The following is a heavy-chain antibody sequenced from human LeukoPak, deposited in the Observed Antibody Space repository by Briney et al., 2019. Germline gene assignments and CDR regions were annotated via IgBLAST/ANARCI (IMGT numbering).Heavy chain of an antibody. CDR3: ARDQDVGYSPGTYFDY. CDR1: GYTFTGYY. J-gene: IGHJ4*02. CDR2: INPNSGGT. D-gene: IGHD5-18*01. Sequence: ASVKVSCKASGYTFTGYYMHWVRQAPGQGLEWMGWINPNSGGTNYAQKFQGWVTMTRDTSISTAYMELSRLRSDDTAVYYCARDQDVGYSPGTYFDYWGQGTLVTVSS. V-gene: IGHV1-2*04.